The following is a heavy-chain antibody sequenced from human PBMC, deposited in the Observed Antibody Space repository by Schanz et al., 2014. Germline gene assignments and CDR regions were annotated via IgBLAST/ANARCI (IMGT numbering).Heavy chain of an antibody. CDR2: IIPILGIA. CDR3: ARQSVAGRPHVNYWYFDL. D-gene: IGHD6-19*01. Sequence: QVQLVQSGAEVKKPGSSVKVSCKASGGTFSSYSISWVRQAPGQGLEWMGRIIPILGIANYAQKFQGRVTNTADKSTSTAYMELRNLRSDDTAVYYCARQSVAGRPHVNYWYFDLWGRGTLVTVSS. V-gene: IGHV1-69*02. CDR1: GGTFSSYS. J-gene: IGHJ2*01.